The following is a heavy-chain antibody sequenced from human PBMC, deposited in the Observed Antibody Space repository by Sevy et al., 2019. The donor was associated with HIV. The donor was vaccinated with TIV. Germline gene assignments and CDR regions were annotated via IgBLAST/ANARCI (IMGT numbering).Heavy chain of an antibody. J-gene: IGHJ3*02. D-gene: IGHD5-12*01. CDR2: ISYDGSNK. CDR3: ASWGYVRDAFDI. V-gene: IGHV3-30-3*01. CDR1: GFTFSSYA. Sequence: GGSLRLSCAASGFTFSSYAMHWVRQAPGKGLEWVAVISYDGSNKYYADSVKGRFTLSSDNSKHTLYLKMNSLRAEDTAVYYCASWGYVRDAFDIWGQGTMVTVSS.